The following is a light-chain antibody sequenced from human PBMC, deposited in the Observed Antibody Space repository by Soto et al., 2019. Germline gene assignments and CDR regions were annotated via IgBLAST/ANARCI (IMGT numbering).Light chain of an antibody. CDR1: SSDVGGYDY. J-gene: IGLJ1*01. Sequence: QCGRGHPVSVCWSPGGSITISCTGTSSDVGGYDYVSWYQQHPGKAPKLMIYEVSNRPSGVSNRFSGSKSGNTASLTISGLQAEDQADHFCSSYTSSHAYVFGTGTKVTVL. CDR2: EVS. V-gene: IGLV2-14*01. CDR3: SSYTSSHAYV.